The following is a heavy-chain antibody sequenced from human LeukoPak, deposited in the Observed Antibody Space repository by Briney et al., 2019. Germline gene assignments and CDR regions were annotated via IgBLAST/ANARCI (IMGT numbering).Heavy chain of an antibody. V-gene: IGHV4-34*01. D-gene: IGHD3-10*01. CDR3: ASGPLTVRAEQLLWFGELPSMGYYYYGMDV. Sequence: PSETLSLTCAVYGGSFSGYYWSWIRQPPGKGLEWIGEINHSGSTNYNPSLKSRVTISVDTSKNQFSLKLSSVTAADTAVYYCASGPLTVRAEQLLWFGELPSMGYYYYGMDVWGQGTTVTVSS. CDR1: GGSFSGYY. J-gene: IGHJ6*02. CDR2: INHSGST.